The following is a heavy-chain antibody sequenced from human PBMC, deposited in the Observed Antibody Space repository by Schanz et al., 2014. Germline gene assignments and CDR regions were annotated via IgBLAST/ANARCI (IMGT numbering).Heavy chain of an antibody. CDR3: ANNWNLDY. CDR1: GFSFTTYA. Sequence: EVQLLESGGGLVQPGGSLRLSCASSGFSFTTYAMSWVRQAPGKGLEWVSSISSGGGSTYYADSVKGRFTISRDNSKNTLYLQMKSLRAEDTAVYYCANNWNLDYWGQGTLVTVSS. CDR2: ISSGGGST. V-gene: IGHV3-23*01. J-gene: IGHJ4*02. D-gene: IGHD1-20*01.